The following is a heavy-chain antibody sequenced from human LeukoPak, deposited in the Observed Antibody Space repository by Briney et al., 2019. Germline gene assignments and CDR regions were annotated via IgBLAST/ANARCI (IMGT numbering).Heavy chain of an antibody. CDR3: AGEGAYCSSTSCHIQNWFDP. D-gene: IGHD2-2*01. CDR2: ISAYNGNT. Sequence: ASVKVSCKASGYTFTSYAFRWVRQAPGQGLEWMGWISAYNGNTNYAQKFQGRVTMTTDTSTSTAYMELRSLRSDDTAVYYCAGEGAYCSSTSCHIQNWFDPWGQGTLVTVSS. J-gene: IGHJ5*02. V-gene: IGHV1-18*01. CDR1: GYTFTSYA.